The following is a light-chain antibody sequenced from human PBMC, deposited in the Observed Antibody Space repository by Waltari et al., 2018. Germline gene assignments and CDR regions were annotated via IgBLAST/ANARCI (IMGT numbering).Light chain of an antibody. V-gene: IGKV1-9*01. CDR1: QGISSY. Sequence: DIQLTQSPSFLSASVGDRVTITCRASQGISSYLAWYQQKPGKAPKLLIYAASTLQSGVPSRFSGSGSGTEFTLTISSLQPEEFATYYCQQLNSYPLLYTFGQGTKLEIK. CDR3: QQLNSYPLLYT. CDR2: AAS. J-gene: IGKJ2*01.